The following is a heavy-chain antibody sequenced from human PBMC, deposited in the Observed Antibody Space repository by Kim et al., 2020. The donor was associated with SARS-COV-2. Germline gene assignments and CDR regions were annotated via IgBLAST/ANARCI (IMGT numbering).Heavy chain of an antibody. CDR3: AKDIQDGYARCMDV. CDR1: GFTFGDYA. D-gene: IGHD5-12*01. Sequence: GGSLRLSCAASGFTFGDYAMHWVRQAPGKGLDWVSGISWNSGSIGYADSVKGRFTISRDNAKNSLYLQMNSLRAEDTALYYCAKDIQDGYARCMDVWGKGTTVTVSS. CDR2: ISWNSGSI. V-gene: IGHV3-9*01. J-gene: IGHJ6*03.